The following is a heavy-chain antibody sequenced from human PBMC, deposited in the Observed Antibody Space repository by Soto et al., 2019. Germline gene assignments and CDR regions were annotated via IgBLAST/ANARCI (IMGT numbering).Heavy chain of an antibody. CDR1: GFTFSSYA. D-gene: IGHD2-2*01. CDR3: AKVPPYIVVVPEHAFDI. J-gene: IGHJ3*02. V-gene: IGHV3-23*01. CDR2: ISGSGGST. Sequence: PGGSLRLSCAASGFTFSSYAMSWVRQAPGKGLEWVSAISGSGGSTYYADSVKGRFTISRDNSKNTLYLQMNSLGAEDTAVYYCAKVPPYIVVVPEHAFDIWGQGTMVTVSS.